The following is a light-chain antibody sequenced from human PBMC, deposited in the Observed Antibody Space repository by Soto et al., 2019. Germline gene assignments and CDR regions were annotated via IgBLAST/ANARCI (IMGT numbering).Light chain of an antibody. J-gene: IGKJ5*01. CDR2: AAS. Sequence: IQLTQSPSSLSASVGDRVTITCRASQGVSSSLAWYQQVPGKAPKLLIYAASTLRSGVPSRFSGTGSGTDFTLTISSLQPEDFATYYCQHLNSYPFTFGQGTRLEIK. V-gene: IGKV1-9*01. CDR1: QGVSSS. CDR3: QHLNSYPFT.